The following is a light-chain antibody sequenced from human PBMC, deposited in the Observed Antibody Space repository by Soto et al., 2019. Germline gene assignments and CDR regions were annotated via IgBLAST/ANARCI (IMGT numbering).Light chain of an antibody. CDR1: SSDVGGYNY. J-gene: IGLJ1*01. CDR3: SSYRSRSTLLYV. Sequence: QSALTQPASVSGSPGQSITISCTGTSSDVGGYNYVSWYQQHPGKAPKLMIYDVSNRPSGVSNRFSGSKSGNTASLTISGLQAEDEADYYCSSYRSRSTLLYVFGTGTKLTVI. V-gene: IGLV2-14*01. CDR2: DVS.